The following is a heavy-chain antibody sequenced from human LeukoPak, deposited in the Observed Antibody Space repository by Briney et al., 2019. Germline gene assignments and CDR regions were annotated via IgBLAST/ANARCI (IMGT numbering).Heavy chain of an antibody. D-gene: IGHD6-25*01. V-gene: IGHV4-59*12. CDR2: IYYSGST. CDR1: GGSISSYY. J-gene: IGHJ6*03. CDR3: ARETRLYYYYMDV. Sequence: PSETLSLTCTVSGGSISSYYWSWIRQPPGKGLEWIGYIYYSGSTYYNPSLKSRVTISVDTSKNQFSLKLSSVTAADTAVYYCARETRLYYYYMDVWGKGTTVTVSS.